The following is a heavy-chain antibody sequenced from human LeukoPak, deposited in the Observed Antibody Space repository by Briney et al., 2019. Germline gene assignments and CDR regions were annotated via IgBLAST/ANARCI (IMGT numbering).Heavy chain of an antibody. CDR2: IKRQTEGWTK. D-gene: IGHD1-14*01. Sequence: GGSLRLSCAASGFTFSNAWMNWVRQTPGKGLGWVARIKRQTEGWTKDYAAPVKGRFTISRDDSKSTLYLQMNSLETEDTAVYYCSRNADHDWWGQGTLVTVSS. CDR1: GFTFSNAW. CDR3: SRNADHDW. J-gene: IGHJ4*02. V-gene: IGHV3-15*01.